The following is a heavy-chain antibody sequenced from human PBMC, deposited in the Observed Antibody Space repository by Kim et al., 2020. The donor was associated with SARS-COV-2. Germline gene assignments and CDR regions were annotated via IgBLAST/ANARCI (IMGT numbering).Heavy chain of an antibody. Sequence: ASVKVSCKASGYTFTSYGISWVRQAPGQGLEWMGWISAYNGNTNYAQKLQGRVTMTTDTSTSTAYMELRSLRSDDTAVYYCAREGRGYYGSGSYNLDYYYYGMDVWGQGTTVTVSS. D-gene: IGHD3-10*01. V-gene: IGHV1-18*04. CDR1: GYTFTSYG. CDR2: ISAYNGNT. J-gene: IGHJ6*02. CDR3: AREGRGYYGSGSYNLDYYYYGMDV.